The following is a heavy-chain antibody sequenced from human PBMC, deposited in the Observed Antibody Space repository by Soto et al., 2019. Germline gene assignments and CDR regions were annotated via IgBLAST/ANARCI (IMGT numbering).Heavy chain of an antibody. CDR1: GFSLTTSGVG. CDR3: AHHPYYGLGSYSFDY. V-gene: IGHV2-5*02. J-gene: IGHJ4*02. D-gene: IGHD3-10*01. CDR2: IYWDDDK. Sequence: QITLKESGPTLVRPTQNLKLTYNFSGFSLTTSGVGVGWLRQPPGKALEWLAVIYWDDDKRYSSSLKSRLTITKDPPKNLVVLTMTNMDPVDTATYYCAHHPYYGLGSYSFDYWGQGTLVTVSS.